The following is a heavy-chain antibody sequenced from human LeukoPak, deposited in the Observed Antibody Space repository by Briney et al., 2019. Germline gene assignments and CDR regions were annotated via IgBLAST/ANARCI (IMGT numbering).Heavy chain of an antibody. CDR3: AREQYGSDDALDI. CDR1: GITFSDYG. D-gene: IGHD3-10*01. CDR2: IWYDGSNK. V-gene: IGHV3-33*01. Sequence: GRSLRLSCAASGITFSDYGMHWVRQAPGQGLEWVAVIWYDGSNKYYADSVKGRFTVSRDNSKNTLDLQMSSLRAEDTAVYYCAREQYGSDDALDIWGQGTLVTVSS. J-gene: IGHJ3*02.